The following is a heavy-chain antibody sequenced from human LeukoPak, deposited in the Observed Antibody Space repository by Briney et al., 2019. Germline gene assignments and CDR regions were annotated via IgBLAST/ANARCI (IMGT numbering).Heavy chain of an antibody. D-gene: IGHD5-24*01. V-gene: IGHV4-38-2*01. CDR1: GYSLSSGFY. CDR2: LYYTGSA. CDR3: ARLWSGYNFDY. J-gene: IGHJ4*02. Sequence: PSETLSLTCGVSGYSLSSGFYWGWIRQPLGKGPQWIGSLYYTGSAEYNPSLKSRLTMSMAQSKNQFSLKLNAVTAADTAVYYCARLWSGYNFDYWGQGTLVTVSS.